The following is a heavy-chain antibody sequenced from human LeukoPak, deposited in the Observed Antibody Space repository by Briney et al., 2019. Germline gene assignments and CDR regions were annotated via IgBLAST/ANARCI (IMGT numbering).Heavy chain of an antibody. D-gene: IGHD3-22*01. CDR1: GYTFTSYY. J-gene: IGHJ5*02. V-gene: IGHV7-4-1*02. CDR2: INTNTGNP. CDR3: ARDQDSSGYVWFDP. Sequence: ASVKVSCKASGYTFTSYYMHWVRQAPGQGLEWMGWINTNTGNPTYAQGFTGRFVFSLDTSVSTAYLQISSLKAEDTAVYYCARDQDSSGYVWFDPWGQGTLVTVSS.